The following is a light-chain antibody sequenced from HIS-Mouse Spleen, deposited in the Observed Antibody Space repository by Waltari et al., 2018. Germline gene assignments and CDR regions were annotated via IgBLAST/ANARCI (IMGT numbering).Light chain of an antibody. CDR2: AAS. V-gene: IGKV1-9*01. Sequence: DIQLTQSPSFLSASVGDRVTITCRASQGISSYLAWYQQKPGKAPKLLIYAASTLQSGVPSRFSGSGSGTEFTLTISSLQPEDFATYYCQQLNSYLWTFGQGTKVEMK. J-gene: IGKJ1*01. CDR1: QGISSY. CDR3: QQLNSYLWT.